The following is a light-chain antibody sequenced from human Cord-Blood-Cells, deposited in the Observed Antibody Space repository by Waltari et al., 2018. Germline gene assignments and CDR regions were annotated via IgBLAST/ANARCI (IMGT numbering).Light chain of an antibody. V-gene: IGLV1-40*01. J-gene: IGLJ2*01. CDR2: GNS. CDR3: QSYDSSLSGSVV. CDR1: SSNIGAGYD. Sequence: QSVLTQPPSVSGAPGQRVTISCTGSSSNIGAGYDLHWSQQLPGTAPKLLIYGNSNRPSGVPDRFSGSKSGTSASLAITGLQAEDEADYYYQSYDSSLSGSVVFGGGTKLTVL.